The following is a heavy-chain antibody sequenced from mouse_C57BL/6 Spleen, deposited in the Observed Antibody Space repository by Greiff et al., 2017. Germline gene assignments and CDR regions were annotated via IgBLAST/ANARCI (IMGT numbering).Heavy chain of an antibody. D-gene: IGHD2-5*01. CDR1: GFTFSSYG. CDR2: ISSGGSYT. Sequence: EVHLVESGGDLVKPGGSLKLSCAASGFTFSSYGMSWVRQTPDKRLEWVATISSGGSYTYYPDSVKGRFTISRDNAKNTLYLQMSSLKSEDTAMXYCARHEMAYSNWFAYWGQGTLVTVSA. CDR3: ARHEMAYSNWFAY. J-gene: IGHJ3*01. V-gene: IGHV5-6*01.